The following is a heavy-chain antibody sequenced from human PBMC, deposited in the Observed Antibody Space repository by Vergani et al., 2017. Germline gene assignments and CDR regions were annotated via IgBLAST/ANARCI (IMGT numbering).Heavy chain of an antibody. D-gene: IGHD5-18*01. Sequence: VQLVESGGGLVQPGGSLRLSCSASGFTFSSYAMHWVRQAPGKGLEYVSAISSSGSTIYYAAAVKGRFTISRDNAKNTLYLQMNSLRAEDTAVYYCARDGRGYSSSVDYWGQGTLVTVSS. V-gene: IGHV3-64*04. J-gene: IGHJ4*02. CDR1: GFTFSSYA. CDR3: ARDGRGYSSSVDY. CDR2: ISSSGSTI.